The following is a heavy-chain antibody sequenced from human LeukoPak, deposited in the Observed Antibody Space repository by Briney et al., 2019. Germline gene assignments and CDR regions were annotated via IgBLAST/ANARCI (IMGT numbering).Heavy chain of an antibody. Sequence: SETLSLTCGVSGGSISGTNWWSWVRQPPRQELEWIGEISLRGLTNYNPSLRSRLTMSLDESKNQVSLNLTSVTAADTAVYYCSRESGPFSPFGFWGQGTLVSVHS. J-gene: IGHJ4*02. CDR3: SRESGPFSPFGF. CDR1: GGSISGTNW. CDR2: ISLRGLT. V-gene: IGHV4-4*02. D-gene: IGHD1-26*01.